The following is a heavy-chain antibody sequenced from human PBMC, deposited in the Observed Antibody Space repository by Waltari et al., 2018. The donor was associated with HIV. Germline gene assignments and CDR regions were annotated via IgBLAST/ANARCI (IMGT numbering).Heavy chain of an antibody. CDR1: GYSISPGYY. V-gene: IGHV4-38-2*02. Sequence: QVQLQESGPGLVKPSETLSLTCAVSGYSISPGYYWGWIRQPPGKGLEWIGSIYHSVSTYYNPARRSRVAISVDTSKNQFSLNLNSVTAADTAVYYCARDQILRFLEWSFDYWGQGILVTVS. D-gene: IGHD3-3*01. J-gene: IGHJ4*02. CDR2: IYHSVST. CDR3: ARDQILRFLEWSFDY.